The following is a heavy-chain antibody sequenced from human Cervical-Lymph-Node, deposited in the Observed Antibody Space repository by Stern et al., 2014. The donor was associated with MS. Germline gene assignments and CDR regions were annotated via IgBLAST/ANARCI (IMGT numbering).Heavy chain of an antibody. CDR1: GYTFNNYA. CDR2: IHPGNGDA. CDR3: ARGYSTTYLDY. Sequence: VHLVESGAEVKTPGASVKVSCKASGYTFNNYALHWVRQAPGQRPEWMGWIHPGNGDAKYSQNFQDRVTITRDTSANTVYMELRSLRVEDTAMYYCARGYSTTYLDYWGQGTLVTVSS. D-gene: IGHD6-13*01. J-gene: IGHJ4*02. V-gene: IGHV1-3*01.